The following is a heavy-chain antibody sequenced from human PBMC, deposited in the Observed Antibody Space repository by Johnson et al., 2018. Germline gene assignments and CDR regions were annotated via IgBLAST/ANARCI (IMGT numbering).Heavy chain of an antibody. Sequence: QVQLVESGGGLVKPGGSLRLSCAASGFIFSDYYMSWIRQAPGKGLEWVSYISSSSSTIYYADSVKGRFTISRDNAKNSLYLQMNSLRDEETAVYYCARDHLDYYYGMDVWGQGTTVTVSS. J-gene: IGHJ6*02. CDR2: ISSSSSTI. V-gene: IGHV3-11*04. CDR1: GFIFSDYY. CDR3: ARDHLDYYYGMDV.